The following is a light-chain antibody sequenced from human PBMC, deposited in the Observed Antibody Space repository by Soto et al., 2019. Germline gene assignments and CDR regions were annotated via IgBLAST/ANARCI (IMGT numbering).Light chain of an antibody. CDR3: QQYVTSPYT. V-gene: IGKV3-20*01. Sequence: DIVLTQSPGTLSFSPVERVILSCMTSQSISSSALAWYQQKPGQAPSLLIYGSSRRATGIPDRFSGSGSGTDFTLTISSLEPEDFAVYFCQQYVTSPYTFGQGTKLEI. CDR1: QSISSSA. CDR2: GSS. J-gene: IGKJ2*01.